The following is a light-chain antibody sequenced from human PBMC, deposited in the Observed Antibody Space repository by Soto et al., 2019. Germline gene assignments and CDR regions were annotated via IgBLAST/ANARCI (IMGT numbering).Light chain of an antibody. CDR2: GES. V-gene: IGKV3-20*01. Sequence: EIVMTEYPATLSLSPGETVTLSCGASQSVRSRLAWYQQKPGKAPRILIYGESSRATGIPDRLSGSGSGTDFTLTISRLEPEDFAVYYCQQYGSSTWTCGQGTKVDI. CDR1: QSVRSR. J-gene: IGKJ1*01. CDR3: QQYGSSTWT.